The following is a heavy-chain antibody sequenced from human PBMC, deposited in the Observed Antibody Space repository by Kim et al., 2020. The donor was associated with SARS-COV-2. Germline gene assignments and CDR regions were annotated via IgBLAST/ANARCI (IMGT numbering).Heavy chain of an antibody. D-gene: IGHD2-21*02. J-gene: IGHJ6*02. V-gene: IGHV3-74*01. Sequence: KGRFTISRDTAKNTLYLQMNRLRAEDTAVYYCARAYCGGGCSHIYYYGLDVWGQGTTVTVSS. CDR3: ARAYCGGGCSHIYYYGLDV.